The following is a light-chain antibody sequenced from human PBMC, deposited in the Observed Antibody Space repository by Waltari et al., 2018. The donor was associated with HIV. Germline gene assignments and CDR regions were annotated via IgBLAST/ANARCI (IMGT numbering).Light chain of an antibody. CDR1: SSDISPYNF. V-gene: IGLV2-14*03. Sequence: QSALTQPASVSGSPGQSITISCSGTSSDISPYNFVSWYQKHPDKAPKLFIYDVDTRPSGVPRRFSGSKSGDTASLTISAIQADDEADYFCSSYTTTNTVVFGGGTKVSVL. CDR3: SSYTTTNTVV. CDR2: DVD. J-gene: IGLJ2*01.